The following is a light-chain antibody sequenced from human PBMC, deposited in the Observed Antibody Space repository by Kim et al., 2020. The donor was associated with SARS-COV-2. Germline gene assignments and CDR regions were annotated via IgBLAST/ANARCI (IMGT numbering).Light chain of an antibody. CDR1: QSVAGRY. V-gene: IGKV3-20*01. CDR3: QQYGDPQWT. Sequence: EIVLTQSPGTLSLSPGERATLSCRASQSVAGRYLAWYQQKPGQAPRLLICGASSRATGIPDRFSASGSGTDFTLTISRLEPDDFAVYYCQQYGDPQWTFGQGTKVDIK. J-gene: IGKJ1*01. CDR2: GAS.